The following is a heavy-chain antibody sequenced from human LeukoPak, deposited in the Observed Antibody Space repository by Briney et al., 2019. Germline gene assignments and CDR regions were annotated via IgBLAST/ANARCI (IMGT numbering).Heavy chain of an antibody. D-gene: IGHD6-13*01. Sequence: GGSLRLSCAASGLTFSSYDMHWVRQATGKGLEWVSAIGTAGDTYYPGSVKGRFTISRENAKNSLYLQMNSLRAGDTAVYYCARVSGIAAAGHFDYWGQGTLVTVSS. V-gene: IGHV3-13*01. CDR1: GLTFSSYD. CDR3: ARVSGIAAAGHFDY. J-gene: IGHJ4*02. CDR2: IGTAGDT.